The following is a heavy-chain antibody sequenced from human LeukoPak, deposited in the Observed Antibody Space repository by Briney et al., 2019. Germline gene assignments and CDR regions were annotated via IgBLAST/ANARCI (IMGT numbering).Heavy chain of an antibody. CDR3: ARVKVQQLGTYYYGLDV. J-gene: IGHJ6*02. D-gene: IGHD6-13*01. Sequence: ASVKVSCKASGYTFTSYAMHWVRQAPGQRLEWMGWINAGDGNTKYSQKFQGRVTITRDTSASTAYMEPSSLRSEDTAVYYCARVKVQQLGTYYYGLDVWGQGTTVTVSS. CDR2: INAGDGNT. V-gene: IGHV1-3*01. CDR1: GYTFTSYA.